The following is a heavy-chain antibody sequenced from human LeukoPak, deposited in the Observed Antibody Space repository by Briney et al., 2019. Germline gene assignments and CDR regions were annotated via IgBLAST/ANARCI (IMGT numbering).Heavy chain of an antibody. D-gene: IGHD2-15*01. J-gene: IGHJ6*03. CDR2: IKQDGSEK. CDR1: GFTFSSYW. V-gene: IGHV3-7*01. CDR3: AREALTPGYCSGGSCGNYYYYYMDV. Sequence: GGSLRLSCAASGFTFSSYWMSWVRQAPGKGLEWVANIKQDGSEKYYVDSVKGRFTISRDNAKNSLYLQMNSLRAEDTAVDYCAREALTPGYCSGGSCGNYYYYYMDVWGKGTTVTISS.